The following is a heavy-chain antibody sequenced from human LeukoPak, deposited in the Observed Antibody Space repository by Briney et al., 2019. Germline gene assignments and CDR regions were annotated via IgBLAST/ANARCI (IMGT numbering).Heavy chain of an antibody. J-gene: IGHJ4*02. V-gene: IGHV4-61*02. CDR3: ARAGLDYYDSSGSDY. D-gene: IGHD3-22*01. CDR2: IYTSGST. Sequence: SETLSLTCTVSGGSISSGSHYWSWIRQPAGKGLEWIGRIYTSGSTNYNPSLKSRVTISVDTSKNQFSLKLSSVTTADTAVYYCARAGLDYYDSSGSDYWGQGTLVTVSS. CDR1: GGSISSGSHY.